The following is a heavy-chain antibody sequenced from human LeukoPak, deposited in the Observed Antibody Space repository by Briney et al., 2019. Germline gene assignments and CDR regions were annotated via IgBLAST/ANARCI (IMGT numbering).Heavy chain of an antibody. CDR2: ISSSSSYI. J-gene: IGHJ2*01. D-gene: IGHD4-17*01. Sequence: GGSLRLSCAASGFTFSSYSMNWVRQAPGKGLEWVSSISSSSSYIYYADSVKGRFTISRDNAKNSLNLQMNSLRAEDTAVYYGARDHPGDYEALSYWYFDLWGRGTLVTVSS. CDR3: ARDHPGDYEALSYWYFDL. V-gene: IGHV3-21*01. CDR1: GFTFSSYS.